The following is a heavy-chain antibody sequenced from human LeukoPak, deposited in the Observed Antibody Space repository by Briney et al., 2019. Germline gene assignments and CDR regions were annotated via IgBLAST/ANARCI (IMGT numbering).Heavy chain of an antibody. CDR3: ARGGPNWPSEPFDI. CDR2: TWHDGTNK. J-gene: IGHJ3*02. D-gene: IGHD1-1*01. Sequence: GGSLRLSCAASGFAFRAYGMDWVRQAPGKGLEWVAVTWHDGTNKYYADSVKGRFTISRDNSKNTLYLQMDSLRAEDTAVYYCARGGPNWPSEPFDIWGQGTMVTVSS. CDR1: GFAFRAYG. V-gene: IGHV3-33*01.